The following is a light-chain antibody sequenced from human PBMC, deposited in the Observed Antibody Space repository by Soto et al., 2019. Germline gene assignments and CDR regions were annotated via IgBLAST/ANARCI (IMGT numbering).Light chain of an antibody. CDR2: AAS. Sequence: DIQMTQSPSSLSASVGDRVTITCRASQDISTYLAWFQQKPGKAPKSLIYAASILKGGVPSNFSSSASTTDFTLTITILHPEDVATYYCQQYYSDPQTFGQGTKVEIK. CDR1: QDISTY. J-gene: IGKJ1*01. V-gene: IGKV1-16*02. CDR3: QQYYSDPQT.